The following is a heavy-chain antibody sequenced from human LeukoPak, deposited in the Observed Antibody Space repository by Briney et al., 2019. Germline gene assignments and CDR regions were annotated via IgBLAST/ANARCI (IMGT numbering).Heavy chain of an antibody. V-gene: IGHV3-66*01. CDR1: GFTFSSYG. D-gene: IGHD3-9*01. CDR3: ARAVDILTGAFDY. CDR2: IYSGGST. Sequence: GGSLRLSCAASGFTFSSYGMSWVRQAPGKGLEWVSVIYSGGSTYYADSVKGRFTISRDNSKNTLYLQMNSLRAEDTAVYYCARAVDILTGAFDYWGQGTLVTVSS. J-gene: IGHJ4*02.